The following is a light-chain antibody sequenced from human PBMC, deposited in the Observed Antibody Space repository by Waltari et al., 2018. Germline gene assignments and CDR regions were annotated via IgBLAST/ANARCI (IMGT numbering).Light chain of an antibody. CDR3: QTGGHGTWV. Sequence: QLVLTQSPSASASLGASVKLTCTLSSGHSSNIIAWHQQQPEKGPRCLMKVNSDGSHSKGDEIPDRFSGSSSGGERYLSSSSLQCEDGADYYCQTGGHGTWVFGGGTKLTVL. J-gene: IGLJ3*02. V-gene: IGLV4-69*01. CDR2: VNSDGSH. CDR1: SGHSSNI.